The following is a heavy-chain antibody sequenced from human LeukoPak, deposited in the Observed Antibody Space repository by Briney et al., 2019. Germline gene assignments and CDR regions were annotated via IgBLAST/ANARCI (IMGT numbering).Heavy chain of an antibody. D-gene: IGHD6-19*01. CDR1: GFTFSSYW. CDR2: IKQDGSEK. Sequence: PGGSLRLSCAASGFTFSSYWMSWVRQAPGKGLEWVANIKQDGSEKYYVDSVKGRFTISRDNAKNSLYLQMNSLRAEDTAVYYCARLNFGGWPHYYYMDFWGKGTTVTVSS. CDR3: ARLNFGGWPHYYYMDF. V-gene: IGHV3-7*01. J-gene: IGHJ6*03.